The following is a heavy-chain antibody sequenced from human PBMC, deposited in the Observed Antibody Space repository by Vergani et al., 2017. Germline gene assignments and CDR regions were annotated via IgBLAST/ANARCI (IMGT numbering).Heavy chain of an antibody. CDR2: ISSSSSTI. CDR3: ARDPSTDYGGNPYYFDY. CDR1: GFTFSSYS. V-gene: IGHV3-48*02. Sequence: EVQLVESGGGLVQPGGSLRLSCAASGFTFSSYSMNWVRQAPGKGLEWVSYISSSSSTIYYADSVKGRLTISRDNAKNSLYLQMNSLRDEDTAVYYCARDPSTDYGGNPYYFDYWGQGTLVTVSS. D-gene: IGHD4-23*01. J-gene: IGHJ4*02.